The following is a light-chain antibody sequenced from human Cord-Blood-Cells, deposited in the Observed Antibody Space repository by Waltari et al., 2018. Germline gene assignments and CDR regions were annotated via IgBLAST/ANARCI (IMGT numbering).Light chain of an antibody. CDR3: CSYAGSYTFV. J-gene: IGLJ2*01. V-gene: IGLV2-11*01. CDR2: DVI. Sequence: QSALTQPRSVSGSPGQSVTISCPGTSCDVGGYNYVSWYHQHPGQAPQLMSYDVIKPPSGVPARFSGSKSGNTASLTISGLQADDEADYYCCSYAGSYTFVFGGGTKLTVL. CDR1: SCDVGGYNY.